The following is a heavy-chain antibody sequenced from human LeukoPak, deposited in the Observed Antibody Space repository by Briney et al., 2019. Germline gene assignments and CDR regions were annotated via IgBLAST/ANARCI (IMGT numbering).Heavy chain of an antibody. D-gene: IGHD6-19*01. CDR1: GFTFSSYA. J-gene: IGHJ4*02. CDR3: ARAPYSSGGLDY. CDR2: ISYDGSNK. V-gene: IGHV3-30*01. Sequence: GGSLRLSCAASGFTFSSYAMHSVRQAPGKGLEWVAVISYDGSNKYYADSVKGRFTISRDNSKNTLYLQRTRLRAEDTAVYYCARAPYSSGGLDYWGQGTLVTVSS.